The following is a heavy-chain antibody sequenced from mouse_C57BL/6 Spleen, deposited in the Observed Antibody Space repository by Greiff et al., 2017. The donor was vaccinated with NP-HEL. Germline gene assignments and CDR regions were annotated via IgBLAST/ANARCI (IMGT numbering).Heavy chain of an antibody. CDR3: ARDYSNYLRYFDY. V-gene: IGHV5-17*01. Sequence: VQLKESGGGLVKPGGSLKLSCAASGFTFSDYGMHWVRQAPEKGLEWVAYISSGSSTIYYADTVKGRFTISRDNAKNTLFLQMTSLRSEDTAMYYCARDYSNYLRYFDYWGQGTTLTVSS. CDR1: GFTFSDYG. J-gene: IGHJ2*01. CDR2: ISSGSSTI. D-gene: IGHD2-5*01.